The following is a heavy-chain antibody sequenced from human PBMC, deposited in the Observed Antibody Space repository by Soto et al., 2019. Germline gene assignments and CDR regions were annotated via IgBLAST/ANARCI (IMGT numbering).Heavy chain of an antibody. CDR2: IYWDGYK. CDR1: GFSLRTNGVG. Sequence: QITLKESGPTLVKPTQTLTLTCAFSGFSLRTNGVGVGWIRQPPGKALEWLALIYWDGYKHYSPSLESRLTINEDTYKNEVVLTVTNMDPVDTATYYCAHKGGGDRILDYWGQGTLVTVSS. J-gene: IGHJ4*02. V-gene: IGHV2-5*02. CDR3: AHKGGGDRILDY. D-gene: IGHD3-16*01.